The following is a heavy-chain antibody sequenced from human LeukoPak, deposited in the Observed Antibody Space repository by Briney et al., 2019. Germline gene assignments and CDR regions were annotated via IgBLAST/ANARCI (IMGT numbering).Heavy chain of an antibody. V-gene: IGHV1-24*01. D-gene: IGHD1-7*01. CDR1: GYTLTELS. CDR3: ATLWNYFFRGDY. Sequence: GASVKVSCKVSGYTLTELSMHWVRQAPGKGLEWMGGFDPEDGETIYAQKFQGRVTMTEDTSTDTAYMELSGLRSEDTAVYYCATLWNYFFRGDYWGQGTLVTVSS. CDR2: FDPEDGET. J-gene: IGHJ4*02.